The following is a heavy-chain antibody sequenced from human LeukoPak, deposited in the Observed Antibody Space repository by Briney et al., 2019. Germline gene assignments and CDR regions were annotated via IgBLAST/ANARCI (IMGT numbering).Heavy chain of an antibody. CDR1: GFTFSSYS. CDR3: ARESRGELEDY. Sequence: GGSLTLSCAPSGFTFSSYSMNWVRQAPGEGLEWVSYISSSSSTIYYADSVTGRFTISRDNAKNSLYLQMNSLRAEDTAVYYCARESRGELEDYWGQGTLVTVSS. D-gene: IGHD1-26*01. V-gene: IGHV3-48*01. J-gene: IGHJ4*02. CDR2: ISSSSSTI.